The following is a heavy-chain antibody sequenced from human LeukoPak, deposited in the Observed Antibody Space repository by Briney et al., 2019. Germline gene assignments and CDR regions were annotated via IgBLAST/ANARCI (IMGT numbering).Heavy chain of an antibody. D-gene: IGHD1-26*01. CDR1: GGSISTSNYY. CDR2: IYSSRSI. V-gene: IGHV4-61*02. CDR3: ARAAGRDTTSGLDFDY. Sequence: SETLSLTCTVSGGSISTSNYYWGWIRQPAGKGLEWIGRIYSSRSIYNPSLKSRVTMSVDTSKNQFSLKLSSVTAADTAVYYCARAAGRDTTSGLDFDYWGQGTLVTVSP. J-gene: IGHJ4*02.